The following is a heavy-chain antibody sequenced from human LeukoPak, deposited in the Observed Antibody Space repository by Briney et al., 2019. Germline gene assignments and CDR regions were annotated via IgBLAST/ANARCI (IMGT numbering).Heavy chain of an antibody. CDR3: ARGLGQWLVHWYFDY. CDR2: IYYSGST. D-gene: IGHD6-19*01. V-gene: IGHV4-30-4*01. CDR1: GGSISSGDYY. J-gene: IGHJ4*02. Sequence: SQTLSLTCTVSGGSISSGDYYWSWIRQPPGKGLEWIGYIYYSGSTYYNPSLKSRVTISVDTSKNQFSLKLSSVTAADTAVYYCARGLGQWLVHWYFDYWGQGTLVTVSS.